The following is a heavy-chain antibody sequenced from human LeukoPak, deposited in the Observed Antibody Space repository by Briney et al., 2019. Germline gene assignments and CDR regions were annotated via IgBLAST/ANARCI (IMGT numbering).Heavy chain of an antibody. J-gene: IGHJ4*02. CDR2: IYYSGTT. D-gene: IGHD4-17*01. Sequence: GSLRLSCAASGFTFSNYAMSWVRQAPGTGLEWIGSIYYSGTTYYSPSLKSRVTMSIDTSKNQFSLNLFSLTAADTAVYFCTREENYGDHPRTVILDSWGRGVLVTVSS. CDR1: GFTFSNYA. V-gene: IGHV4-39*07. CDR3: TREENYGDHPRTVILDS.